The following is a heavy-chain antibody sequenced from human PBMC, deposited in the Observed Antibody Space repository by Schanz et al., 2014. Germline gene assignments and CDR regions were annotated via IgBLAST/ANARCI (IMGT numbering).Heavy chain of an antibody. Sequence: QVQLVESGGGVVQPGGSLRLSCAASGFTFRTYGMHWVRQAPGKGLEWVAFIRYDGNDKYYPDSVKGRFTISRDNAKNSLYLQMNSLRAEDTAVYYCARDDSPSTKPFDSWGQGTLVSVSS. V-gene: IGHV3-30*02. CDR2: IRYDGNDK. J-gene: IGHJ4*02. CDR3: ARDDSPSTKPFDS. D-gene: IGHD2-21*01. CDR1: GFTFRTYG.